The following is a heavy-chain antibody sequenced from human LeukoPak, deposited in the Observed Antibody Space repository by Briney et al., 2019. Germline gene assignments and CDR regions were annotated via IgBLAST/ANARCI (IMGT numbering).Heavy chain of an antibody. CDR2: IYYSGST. D-gene: IGHD4-17*01. J-gene: IGHJ4*02. CDR3: ARVNGAPGDYFDY. CDR1: GGSLSGYY. Sequence: SETLSLTCAFYGGSLSGYYWSWIRQPPGKGLEWIGYIYYSGSTNYNPSLKSRVTISVDASKNQFSLKLSSVTAADTAVYYCARVNGAPGDYFDYWGQGTLVTVSS. V-gene: IGHV4-59*01.